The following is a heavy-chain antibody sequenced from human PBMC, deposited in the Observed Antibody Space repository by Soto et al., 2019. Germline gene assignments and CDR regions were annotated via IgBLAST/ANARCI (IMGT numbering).Heavy chain of an antibody. Sequence: GTLLLSCTASGFTFSDYFMSWIRQAPGKGLEWVSFISGSSDNIKYADSVKGRFTISRDNAKNSLYLQMNSLRAEDTAVYYCVRDSARIVVVPRVDGDNWLDPWGQGTLVTVSS. CDR1: GFTFSDYF. CDR2: ISGSSDNI. V-gene: IGHV3-11*06. CDR3: VRDSARIVVVPRVDGDNWLDP. J-gene: IGHJ5*02. D-gene: IGHD2-2*01.